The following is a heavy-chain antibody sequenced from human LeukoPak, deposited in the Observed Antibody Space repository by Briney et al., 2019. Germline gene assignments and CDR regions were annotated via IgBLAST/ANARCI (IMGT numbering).Heavy chain of an antibody. CDR3: ARDALPYYDFWSGYWMGGFDY. Sequence: SVKVSCKASGGTFSSYAISWVRQAPGQGLEWMGRIIPIFGTANYAQKFQGRVTITADKSTSTAYMELSSLRSEDTAVYYCARDALPYYDFWSGYWMGGFDYWGQGTLVTVSS. CDR1: GGTFSSYA. V-gene: IGHV1-69*06. J-gene: IGHJ4*02. CDR2: IIPIFGTA. D-gene: IGHD3-3*01.